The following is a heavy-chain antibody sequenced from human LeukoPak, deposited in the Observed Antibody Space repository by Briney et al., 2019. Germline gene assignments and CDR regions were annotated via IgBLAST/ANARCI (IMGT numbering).Heavy chain of an antibody. J-gene: IGHJ4*02. V-gene: IGHV4-4*07. D-gene: IGHD3-10*01. CDR3: ARDRTVRSLDAEPAGLAY. Sequence: SETLSLTCTVSGGSISSYYWSWIRQPAGKGLEWIGRIYTSGSTNYNPSLKSRVTMSVDTSKNQFSLKLSSVTAADTAVYYCARDRTVRSLDAEPAGLAYWGQGTLVTVSS. CDR1: GGSISSYY. CDR2: IYTSGST.